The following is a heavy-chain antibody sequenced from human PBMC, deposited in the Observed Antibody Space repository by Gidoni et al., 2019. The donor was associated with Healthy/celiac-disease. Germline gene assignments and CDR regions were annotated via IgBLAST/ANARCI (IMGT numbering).Heavy chain of an antibody. CDR2: INHSGST. CDR3: ASRIAADRKLD. CDR1: GGSFSGYY. D-gene: IGHD6-13*01. J-gene: IGHJ4*02. Sequence: QVQLQQGGAGLLKPSETLSLTCAVYGGSFSGYYWSWIRQPPGKGLEWIGEINHSGSTNYNPSLKSRVTISVDTSKNQFSLKLSSVTAADTAVYYCASRIAADRKLDWGQGTLVTVSS. V-gene: IGHV4-34*01.